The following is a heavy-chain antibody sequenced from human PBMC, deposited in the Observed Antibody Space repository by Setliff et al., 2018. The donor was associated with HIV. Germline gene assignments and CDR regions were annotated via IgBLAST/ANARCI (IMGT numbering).Heavy chain of an antibody. Sequence: GGSLRLSCAASGFTFSSYSMNWVRQAPGKGLEWVSVIYSGGSTYYADSVKGRFTISRDNSKNTLYLQMNSLRAEDTAVYYCAKDPLMWGGSYYYFDYWGQGTLVTVSS. CDR3: AKDPLMWGGSYYYFDY. CDR2: IYSGGST. D-gene: IGHD1-26*01. V-gene: IGHV3-NL1*01. J-gene: IGHJ4*02. CDR1: GFTFSSYS.